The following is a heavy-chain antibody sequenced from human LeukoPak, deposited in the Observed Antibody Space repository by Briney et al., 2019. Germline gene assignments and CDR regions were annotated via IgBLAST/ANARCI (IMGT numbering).Heavy chain of an antibody. CDR1: GGTFSSYA. Sequence: ASVKVSCKASGGTFSSYAISWVRQAPGQGVEWMGGIIPIFGTANYAQKFQGRVSINTDESMSTAYMELSSLRSEDTAVYYCARTALRGNYDSSGYYYGNIDYWGQGTLVTVSS. CDR2: IIPIFGTA. CDR3: ARTALRGNYDSSGYYYGNIDY. J-gene: IGHJ4*02. V-gene: IGHV1-69*05. D-gene: IGHD3-22*01.